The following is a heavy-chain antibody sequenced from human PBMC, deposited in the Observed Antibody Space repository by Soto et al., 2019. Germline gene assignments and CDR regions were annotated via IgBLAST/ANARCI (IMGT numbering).Heavy chain of an antibody. CDR2: IWYDGSNK. J-gene: IGHJ4*02. Sequence: QVQLVESGGGVVQPGRSLRLSCAASGFTFSSYGMHWVRQAPGKGLEWVAVIWYDGSNKYYADSVKGRFTISRDNSKNTLYLQMNSLRADDTAVYYCARDAGDSSSSGYFDYWGQGTLVTVSS. V-gene: IGHV3-33*01. D-gene: IGHD6-6*01. CDR1: GFTFSSYG. CDR3: ARDAGDSSSSGYFDY.